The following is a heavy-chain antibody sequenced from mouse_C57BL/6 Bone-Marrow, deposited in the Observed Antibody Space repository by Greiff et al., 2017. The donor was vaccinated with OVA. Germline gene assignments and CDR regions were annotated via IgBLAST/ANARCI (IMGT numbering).Heavy chain of an antibody. CDR3: ARRGKQAWFAY. CDR2: TSWDDDK. CDR1: GFSLSTFGMG. J-gene: IGHJ3*01. Sequence: QVTLKESGPGILQPSQTLSLTCSFSGFSLSTFGMGVGWIRQPSGKGLEWLAHTSWDDDKYYNPALKSRLTISKDTSKTQVFPKIANVDTADTATYYWARRGKQAWFAYWGQGTLVTVSA. V-gene: IGHV8-8*01.